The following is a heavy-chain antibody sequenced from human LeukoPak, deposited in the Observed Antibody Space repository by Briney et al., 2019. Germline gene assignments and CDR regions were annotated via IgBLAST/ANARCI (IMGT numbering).Heavy chain of an antibody. Sequence: PSETLSLTCAVYGGSFSGYYWSWIRQPPGKGLEWIGEINHSGSTNYNPSLKSRVTISVDTSKNQFSLKLSSVTAADTAVYYCASLYYDILPGYYSAWGQGTLVTVSS. J-gene: IGHJ5*02. D-gene: IGHD3-9*01. V-gene: IGHV4-34*01. CDR1: GGSFSGYY. CDR2: INHSGST. CDR3: ASLYYDILPGYYSA.